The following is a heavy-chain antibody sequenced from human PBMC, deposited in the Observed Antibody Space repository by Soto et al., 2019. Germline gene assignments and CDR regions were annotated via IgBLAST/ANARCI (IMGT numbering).Heavy chain of an antibody. CDR2: IYYSGST. J-gene: IGHJ4*02. CDR3: ARQFSTTIAPLPFDE. V-gene: IGHV4-59*08. D-gene: IGHD1-1*01. Sequence: SETLSLTCTVSGGSISSYYWSWIRQPPGKGLEWIAYIYYSGSTEYNPSLKSRVTISVDTSKNQFSLKLSSVTAADTAVYYCARQFSTTIAPLPFDEWGQGTLVTVSS. CDR1: GGSISSYY.